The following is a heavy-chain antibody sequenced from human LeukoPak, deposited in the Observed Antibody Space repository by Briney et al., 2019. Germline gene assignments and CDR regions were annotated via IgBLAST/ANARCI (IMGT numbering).Heavy chain of an antibody. D-gene: IGHD2-21*02. CDR3: ARVTAENYYYGMDV. CDR2: MNPNSGNT. Sequence: ASVKVSCKASGYTFTSYDINWVRQATGQGLEWMGWMNPNSGNTGYAQKLQGRVTMTRNTSISTAYMELSSLRSEDTAVYYCARVTAENYYYGMDVWGQGTTVTVSS. CDR1: GYTFTSYD. J-gene: IGHJ6*02. V-gene: IGHV1-8*01.